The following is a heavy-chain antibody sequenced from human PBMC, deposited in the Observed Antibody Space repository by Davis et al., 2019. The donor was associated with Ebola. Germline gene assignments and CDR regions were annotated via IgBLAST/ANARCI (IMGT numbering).Heavy chain of an antibody. CDR1: GYTFTNYY. D-gene: IGHD5-12*01. CDR3: TTPGGQDSGYDVFEI. J-gene: IGHJ3*02. CDR2: INPNDGRT. Sequence: ASVKVSCKASGYTFTNYYMHWVRQAPGQGLEWMGMINPNDGRTIYAQKFQRRVTVTRDTSTTTVYMYLSSLRSEDTALYYCTTPGGQDSGYDVFEIWGQGTMVTVSS. V-gene: IGHV1-46*03.